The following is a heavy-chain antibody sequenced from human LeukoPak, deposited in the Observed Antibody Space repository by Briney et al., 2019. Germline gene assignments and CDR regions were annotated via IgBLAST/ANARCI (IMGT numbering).Heavy chain of an antibody. J-gene: IGHJ6*02. CDR2: VIPIFGTA. CDR3: ARDTSAYYYGMDV. CDR1: GGTFSSYA. V-gene: IGHV1-69*01. Sequence: SVKVSCKASGGTFSSYAISWVRQAPGQGLEWMGGVIPIFGTANYAQKFQGRVTITADESTSTAYMELSSLRSEDTAVYYCARDTSAYYYGMDVWGQGTTVTVSS.